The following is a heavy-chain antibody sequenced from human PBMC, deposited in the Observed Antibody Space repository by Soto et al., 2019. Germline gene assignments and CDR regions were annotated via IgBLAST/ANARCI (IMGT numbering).Heavy chain of an antibody. J-gene: IGHJ4*02. CDR2: ISSDGSNK. Sequence: QVQLVESGGGVVQPGRSLRLSCTASGFTFSSYGIHWVRQAPGKGLEWVAVISSDGSNKYYTDSVKGRFTISRDNSNNTLFLQMNSLRAEDTAVYFCAKDGFGGAGQLWLVRFPDYWGQGTLVTVSS. CDR1: GFTFSSYG. V-gene: IGHV3-30*18. D-gene: IGHD6-19*01. CDR3: AKDGFGGAGQLWLVRFPDY.